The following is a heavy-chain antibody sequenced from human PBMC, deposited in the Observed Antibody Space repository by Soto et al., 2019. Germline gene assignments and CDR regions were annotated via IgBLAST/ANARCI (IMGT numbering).Heavy chain of an antibody. V-gene: IGHV6-1*01. Sequence: SQTLSLTCVISGDSVSSNGVAWNWIRQSPSRGLEWLGRTHYRSKWYSDYVVSVKSRITINPDTSKNQFSLQLISVTPEDTAVYYCARANEAAAGFFFDYWGQGALVPVSS. CDR2: THYRSKWYS. J-gene: IGHJ4*02. CDR1: GDSVSSNGVA. D-gene: IGHD6-13*01. CDR3: ARANEAAAGFFFDY.